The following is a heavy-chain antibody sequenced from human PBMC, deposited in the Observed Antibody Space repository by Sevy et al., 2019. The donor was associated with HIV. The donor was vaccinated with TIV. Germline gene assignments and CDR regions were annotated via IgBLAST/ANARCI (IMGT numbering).Heavy chain of an antibody. D-gene: IGHD5-18*01. CDR1: GCSSTTYW. CDR2: TDPSDSYS. CDR3: ARPSGGYSYDSEDAFDI. J-gene: IGHJ3*02. Sequence: GSLKISCKGSGCSSTTYWISWVRQMPGKGLEWMGRTDPSDSYSSYSPSFQGHVIISGDKSTSTAYLQWSSLKASDSAMYYCARPSGGYSYDSEDAFDIWGQGTMVTVSS. V-gene: IGHV5-10-1*01.